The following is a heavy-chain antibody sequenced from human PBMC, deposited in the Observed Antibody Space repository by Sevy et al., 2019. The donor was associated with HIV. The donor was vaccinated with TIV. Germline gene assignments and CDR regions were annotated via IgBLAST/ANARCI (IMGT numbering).Heavy chain of an antibody. V-gene: IGHV3-53*01. J-gene: IGHJ4*02. Sequence: GGSLRLSCAASGFTVSSNYMSWVRQAPGKGLEWVSVIYSGGSTYYADSVKGRFTISRDNSKNTLYLQMNSLRAEDTAGYYCASNAHYYDSSGFDYWGQGTLVTVSS. CDR2: IYSGGST. CDR3: ASNAHYYDSSGFDY. CDR1: GFTVSSNY. D-gene: IGHD3-22*01.